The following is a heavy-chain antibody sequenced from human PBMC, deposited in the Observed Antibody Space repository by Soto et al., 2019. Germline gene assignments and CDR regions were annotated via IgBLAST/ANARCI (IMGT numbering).Heavy chain of an antibody. CDR2: IIPIFGTA. D-gene: IGHD3-10*01. V-gene: IGHV1-69*12. Sequence: QVQLVQSGAEVKKPGSSVKVSCKASGGTFSSYAISWVRQAPGQGLEWMGGIIPIFGTANYAQKFQGRVTITADDSTSTAYTELSSLRSEDTAVYYCALHYCSGSNYYYYGMDVWGQGTTVTVSS. J-gene: IGHJ6*02. CDR3: ALHYCSGSNYYYYGMDV. CDR1: GGTFSSYA.